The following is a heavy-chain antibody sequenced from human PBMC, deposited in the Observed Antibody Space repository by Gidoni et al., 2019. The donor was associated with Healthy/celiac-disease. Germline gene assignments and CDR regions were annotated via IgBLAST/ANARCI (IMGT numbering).Heavy chain of an antibody. V-gene: IGHV4-4*02. D-gene: IGHD1-7*01. CDR1: GGSLLRSNW. J-gene: IGHJ4*02. CDR2: IYHSGST. CDR3: ARSSRQTGTTYYFDY. Sequence: QVQLQESGPGLVKPSGTLSLTCAVSGGSLLRSNWWSWVRQPPGKGLEWIGEIYHSGSTNYNPSLKSRVTISVDKSKNQFSLKLSSVTAADTAVYYCARSSRQTGTTYYFDYWGQGTLVTVSS.